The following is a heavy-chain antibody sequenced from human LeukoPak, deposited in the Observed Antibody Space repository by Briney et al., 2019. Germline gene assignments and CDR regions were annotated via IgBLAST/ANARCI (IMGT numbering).Heavy chain of an antibody. J-gene: IGHJ4*02. CDR1: GYTLTELS. CDR3: ATDLGYCSGGSCDKDY. CDR2: FDPEDGET. V-gene: IGHV1-24*01. D-gene: IGHD2-15*01. Sequence: ASVKVSCKVSGYTLTELSMHWVRQAPGKGLEWMGGFDPEDGETIYAQKFQDRVTMTEDTSTDTAYMELSSLRSEDTAVYYCATDLGYCSGGSCDKDYWGQGTLVTVSS.